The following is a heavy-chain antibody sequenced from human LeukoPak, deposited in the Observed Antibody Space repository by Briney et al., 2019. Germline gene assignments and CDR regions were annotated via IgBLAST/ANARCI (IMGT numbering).Heavy chain of an antibody. V-gene: IGHV1-2*02. J-gene: IGHJ3*02. Sequence: ASVKVSCKASGYTFTGYYMHWVRQAPGQGLEWMGWINPNSGGTNFTQKFQGRVTMARDTSLSTAYMELSSLRSDDTAVYYCARGSITMIVVVKGFDIWGQGTLVTVSS. D-gene: IGHD3-22*01. CDR3: ARGSITMIVVVKGFDI. CDR2: INPNSGGT. CDR1: GYTFTGYY.